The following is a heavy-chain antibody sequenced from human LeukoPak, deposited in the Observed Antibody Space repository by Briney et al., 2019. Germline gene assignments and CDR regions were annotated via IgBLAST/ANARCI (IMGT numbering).Heavy chain of an antibody. D-gene: IGHD1-26*01. V-gene: IGHV4-38-2*02. CDR3: ARVGATPYYYYGMDV. Sequence: SETLSLTCTVSGYSISSGYYWGWIRQPPGKGLEWIGSIYHSGSTYYNPSLKSRVTISVDTSKNQFSLKLSSATAADTAVYYCARVGATPYYYYGMDVWGQGTTVTVSS. CDR2: IYHSGST. CDR1: GYSISSGYY. J-gene: IGHJ6*02.